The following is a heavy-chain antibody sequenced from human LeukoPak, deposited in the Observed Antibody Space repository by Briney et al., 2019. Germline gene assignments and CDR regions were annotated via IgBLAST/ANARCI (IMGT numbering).Heavy chain of an antibody. J-gene: IGHJ4*02. Sequence: GSLRLSCAASGITFGSYWMTWVRQAPGKGLECVANIKPDGSEKHYVDSVEGRFTISRDNAKNSLFLEMNSLRAEDTAVYYCARGRMAVAGCYEYWGQGTLVTVSS. CDR2: IKPDGSEK. CDR1: GITFGSYW. CDR3: ARGRMAVAGCYEY. V-gene: IGHV3-7*03. D-gene: IGHD6-19*01.